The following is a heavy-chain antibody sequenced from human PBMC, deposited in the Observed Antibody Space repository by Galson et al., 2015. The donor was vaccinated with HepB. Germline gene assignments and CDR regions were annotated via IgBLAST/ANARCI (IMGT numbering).Heavy chain of an antibody. V-gene: IGHV2-5*02. CDR1: GFSLSTSGVG. CDR3: AHSSRMYSSSSLRRVDY. D-gene: IGHD6-6*01. CDR2: IYWDDDK. J-gene: IGHJ4*02. Sequence: PALVKPTQTLTLTCTFSGFSLSTSGVGVGWIRQPPGKALEWLALIYWDDDKRYSPSLKSRLTITKDTSKNQVVLTMTNMDPVDTATYYCAHSSRMYSSSSLRRVDYWGQGTLVTVSS.